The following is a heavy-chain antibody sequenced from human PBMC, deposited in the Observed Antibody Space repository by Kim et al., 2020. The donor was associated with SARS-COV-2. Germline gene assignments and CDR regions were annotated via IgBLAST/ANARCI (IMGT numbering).Heavy chain of an antibody. Sequence: TDYNPSLKSRVTISVDTSKNQFSLKLSSVTAADTAVYYCAREVVRGAVDYWGQGTLVTVSS. D-gene: IGHD3-10*01. V-gene: IGHV4-30-2*04. CDR3: AREVVRGAVDY. CDR2: T. J-gene: IGHJ4*02.